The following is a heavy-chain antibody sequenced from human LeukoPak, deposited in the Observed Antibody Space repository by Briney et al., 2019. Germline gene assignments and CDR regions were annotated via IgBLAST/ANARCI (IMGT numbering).Heavy chain of an antibody. V-gene: IGHV1-18*01. CDR2: ISAYNGNT. D-gene: IGHD3-10*01. Sequence: GASVKVSCKASGYTFTSYGISWVRQAPGQGLEWMGWISAYNGNTNYAQKLQGRVTMTRDTSISTAYMELSRLRSDDTAVYYCAREVLWFGESWGQGTLVTVSS. CDR3: AREVLWFGES. CDR1: GYTFTSYG. J-gene: IGHJ4*02.